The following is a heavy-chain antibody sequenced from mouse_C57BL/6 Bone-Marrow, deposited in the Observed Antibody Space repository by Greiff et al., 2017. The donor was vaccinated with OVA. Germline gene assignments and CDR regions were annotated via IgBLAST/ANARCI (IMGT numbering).Heavy chain of an antibody. Sequence: VQLQQPGAELVKPGASVKVSCKASGYTFTSYWMHWVKQRPGQGLEWIGRIHPSDSDTTSNQKFKGKATLTVDKSSSTAYMQLISLTSEDSAVYYCASAYYSNYLYAMDYWGQGTSVTVSA. CDR1: GYTFTSYW. D-gene: IGHD2-5*01. J-gene: IGHJ4*01. CDR3: ASAYYSNYLYAMDY. CDR2: IHPSDSDT. V-gene: IGHV1-74*01.